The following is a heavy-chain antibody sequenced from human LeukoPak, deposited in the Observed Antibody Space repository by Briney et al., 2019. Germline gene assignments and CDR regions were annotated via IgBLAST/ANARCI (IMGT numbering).Heavy chain of an antibody. CDR2: IYSGGNT. D-gene: IGHD2-15*01. J-gene: IGHJ4*02. V-gene: IGHV3-53*01. CDR1: GFTVSTNY. CDR3: ARGIGGGTFDY. Sequence: GGSLRLSCAISGFTVSTNYMSWVRQAPGKGLEWVSIIYSGGNTYYADSVRGRFTISRDNSENTLYLQMNSLRAEDTAVYYCARGIGGGTFDYWGQGTLVTVSS.